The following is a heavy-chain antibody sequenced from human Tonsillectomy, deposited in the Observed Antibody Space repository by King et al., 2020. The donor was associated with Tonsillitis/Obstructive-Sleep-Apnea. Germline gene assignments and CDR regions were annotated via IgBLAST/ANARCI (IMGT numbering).Heavy chain of an antibody. CDR1: GFTFSSYA. D-gene: IGHD6-13*01. Sequence: VQLVESGGGVVPPGRSLRLSCAASGFTFSSYAMHWVRQAPGKGLEWVALISYDGSNKYYADSVKCRFTISRDNSKDTLYLQMNSLRAEDTAVYYCAREIAPRVFDYWGQGTLVYVSS. CDR2: ISYDGSNK. CDR3: AREIAPRVFDY. V-gene: IGHV3-30*04. J-gene: IGHJ4*02.